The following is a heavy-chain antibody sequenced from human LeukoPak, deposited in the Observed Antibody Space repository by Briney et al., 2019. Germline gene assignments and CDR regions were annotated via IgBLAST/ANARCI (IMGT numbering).Heavy chain of an antibody. CDR1: GGSIRSSYYY. Sequence: SETLSLTCTVSGGSIRSSYYYWGWIRQPPGKGLEWIGSIYDSGSTYYNPSLKSRVTMSVDTSKNQFSLKLNSVTAADTAVYYCARDSVREWLPGFVDYWGQGTLVTVSS. CDR3: ARDSVREWLPGFVDY. V-gene: IGHV4-39*02. CDR2: IYDSGST. J-gene: IGHJ4*02. D-gene: IGHD5-24*01.